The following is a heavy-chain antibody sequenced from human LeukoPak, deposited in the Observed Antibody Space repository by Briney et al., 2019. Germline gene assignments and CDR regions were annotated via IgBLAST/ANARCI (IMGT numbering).Heavy chain of an antibody. CDR2: IIPIFGTA. CDR3: ARGRMERRKRFDP. CDR1: GGTFGSYA. Sequence: SVKVSCKASGGTFGSYAISWVRQAPGQGLEWMGGIIPIFGTANYTQKFQGRVTITADESTSTAYMELSSLRSEDTAVYYCARGRMERRKRFDPWGQGTLVTVSS. D-gene: IGHD1-1*01. V-gene: IGHV1-69*13. J-gene: IGHJ5*02.